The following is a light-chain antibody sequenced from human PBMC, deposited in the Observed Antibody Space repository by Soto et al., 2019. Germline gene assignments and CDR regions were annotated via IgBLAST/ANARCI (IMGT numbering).Light chain of an antibody. CDR3: HQRSNWPQT. CDR2: DAS. V-gene: IGKV3-11*01. Sequence: EIVLTQPPATLSLSPGERATLSCRASQSVSSYLAWYQQKPGQAPRLLIYDASNRATGIPARFSGSGSGTDFTLTISSLEPEDFAVYYCHQRSNWPQTFGQGTKVDIK. J-gene: IGKJ1*01. CDR1: QSVSSY.